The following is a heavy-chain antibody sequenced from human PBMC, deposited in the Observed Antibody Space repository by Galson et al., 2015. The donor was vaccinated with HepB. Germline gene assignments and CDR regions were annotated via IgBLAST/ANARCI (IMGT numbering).Heavy chain of an antibody. CDR3: ARAVVPAPAPFDY. J-gene: IGHJ4*02. Sequence: SETLSLTCTVSGGSVSSRSYSWNWIRQPPGKELEWIGFIYFSGSTNYNPSLKSRVTISVDTSKNQFSLKLSSVTAADTAVYYCARAVVPAPAPFDYWGQGTLVTVSS. CDR1: GGSVSSRSYS. D-gene: IGHD2-2*01. CDR2: IYFSGST. V-gene: IGHV4-61*01.